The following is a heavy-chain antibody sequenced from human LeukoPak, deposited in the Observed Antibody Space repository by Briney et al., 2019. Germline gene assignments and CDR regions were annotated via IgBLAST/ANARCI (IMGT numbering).Heavy chain of an antibody. V-gene: IGHV3-30*03. CDR3: ARVSTAEAADY. D-gene: IGHD2-15*01. J-gene: IGHJ4*02. Sequence: GGSLRLSCAASGFTFSDYYMSWIRQAPGKGLEWVAVISYDGSNKYYADSVKGRFTISRDNSKNSLYLQMNSLRAEDTAVYYCARVSTAEAADYWGQGTLVTVSS. CDR2: ISYDGSNK. CDR1: GFTFSDYY.